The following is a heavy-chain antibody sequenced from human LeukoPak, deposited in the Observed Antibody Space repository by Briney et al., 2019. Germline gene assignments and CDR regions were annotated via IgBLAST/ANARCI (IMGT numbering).Heavy chain of an antibody. V-gene: IGHV4-59*08. CDR1: GGSINNYF. J-gene: IGHJ3*02. Sequence: SETLSLTSTVSGGSINNYFWSWIRQPPGEGLEWSGYIYYSGATNYHPSLKSRLTISLDTSKNQLSLILTSVTAADTAVYYCARQPGGTAAFDIWGQGTMVTVSS. CDR2: IYYSGAT. D-gene: IGHD1-14*01. CDR3: ARQPGGTAAFDI.